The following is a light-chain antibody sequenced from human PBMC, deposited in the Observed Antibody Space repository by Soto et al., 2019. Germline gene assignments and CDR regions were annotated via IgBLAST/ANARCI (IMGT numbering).Light chain of an antibody. J-gene: IGKJ5*01. CDR1: QSVSSIY. Sequence: EIVSTQSPGTLSLSPGERSSLSCRASQSVSSIYLAWYHQEPGQAPRLLIYGASSRATGIADRFSGSGSGTDFTLTISRLEPEDFALYYCQQYGYSPITFGQGTRLEIK. CDR2: GAS. CDR3: QQYGYSPIT. V-gene: IGKV3-20*01.